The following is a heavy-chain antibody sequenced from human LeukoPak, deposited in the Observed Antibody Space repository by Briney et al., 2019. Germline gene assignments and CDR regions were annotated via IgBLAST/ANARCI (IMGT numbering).Heavy chain of an antibody. CDR2: IVVGSGNT. J-gene: IGHJ3*02. D-gene: IGHD5-18*01. Sequence: GASVKVSCKASGFSFTNSAVQWVRQARGQRLEWKGWIVVGSGNTIYVQKFQERVTISRDMSTSTAYMELSSLRSEDTAVYYCAAGYIGGAMVTNAFDIWGQGTMVTVSS. CDR1: GFSFTNSA. V-gene: IGHV1-58*01. CDR3: AAGYIGGAMVTNAFDI.